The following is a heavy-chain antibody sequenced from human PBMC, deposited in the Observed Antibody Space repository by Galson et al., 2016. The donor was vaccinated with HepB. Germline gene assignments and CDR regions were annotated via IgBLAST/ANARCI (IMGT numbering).Heavy chain of an antibody. J-gene: IGHJ4*02. D-gene: IGHD1-1*01. Sequence: SLRLSCAASGFTFSTYDMHWVRQPTGKGLEWVSAIGIAGDTYYSASVKGRFTISRENAKNSLYLQKNSLRAEDTALYYCVRGNWNYGDFWGQGTLVTVSS. CDR3: VRGNWNYGDF. CDR2: IGIAGDT. CDR1: GFTFSTYD. V-gene: IGHV3-13*01.